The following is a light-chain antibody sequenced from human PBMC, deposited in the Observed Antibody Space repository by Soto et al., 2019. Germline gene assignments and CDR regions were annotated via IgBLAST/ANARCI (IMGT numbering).Light chain of an antibody. CDR2: DAS. J-gene: IGKJ4*01. Sequence: EILLTHSPATLSLSPGERATLSCRASQSVSSYLAWYQQKPGQAPRLLIYDASNRATGIPARFSGSGSGTDFTLTISSLETEDFEVYYCQQRSNWPPALTFGGGTKVDIK. CDR3: QQRSNWPPALT. CDR1: QSVSSY. V-gene: IGKV3-11*01.